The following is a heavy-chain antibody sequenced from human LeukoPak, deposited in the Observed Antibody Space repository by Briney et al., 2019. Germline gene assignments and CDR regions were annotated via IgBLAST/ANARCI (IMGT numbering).Heavy chain of an antibody. V-gene: IGHV1-18*01. D-gene: IGHD3-10*01. CDR3: ARDLLAGYYYGSGSRPGFDY. CDR1: GYTFTSYG. J-gene: IGHJ4*02. CDR2: ISAYNGNT. Sequence: ASVKVSCKASGYTFTSYGISWVRQAPGQGLEWMGWISAYNGNTNYAQKLQGRVTMTTDTSTSTAYMGLRSLRSDDTAVYYCARDLLAGYYYGSGSRPGFDYWGQGTLVTVSS.